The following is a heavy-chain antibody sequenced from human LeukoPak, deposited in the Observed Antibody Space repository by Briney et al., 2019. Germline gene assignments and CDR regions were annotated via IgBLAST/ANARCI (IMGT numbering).Heavy chain of an antibody. CDR3: AATTGWPHGWFDP. D-gene: IGHD1-1*01. Sequence: GGSLRLSCAASGFAFSDYYMSWIRQAPGKGLEWVSYISSSGSTIYYADSVKGRFTISRDNAKNSLYLQMNSLRAEDTAVYYCAATTGWPHGWFDPWGQGTLVTVSS. J-gene: IGHJ5*02. CDR1: GFAFSDYY. V-gene: IGHV3-11*01. CDR2: ISSSGSTI.